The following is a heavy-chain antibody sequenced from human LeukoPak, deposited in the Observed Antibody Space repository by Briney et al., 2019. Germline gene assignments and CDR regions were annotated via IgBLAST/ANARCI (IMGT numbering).Heavy chain of an antibody. J-gene: IGHJ3*02. V-gene: IGHV1-18*04. CDR1: GYTFTGYY. D-gene: IGHD3-22*01. Sequence: ASVNVSCKASGYTFTGYYMHWVRQAPGQGLEWMGWISAYNGNTNYAQKLQGRVTMTTDTSTSTAYMELRSLRSDDTAVYYCARGGDYDGLIRDFDIWGQGTMVTVSS. CDR2: ISAYNGNT. CDR3: ARGGDYDGLIRDFDI.